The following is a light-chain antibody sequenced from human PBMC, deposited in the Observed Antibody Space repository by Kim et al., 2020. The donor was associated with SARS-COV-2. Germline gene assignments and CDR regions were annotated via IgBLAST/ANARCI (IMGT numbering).Light chain of an antibody. Sequence: SPGERATLSCRASQSVSSSYLAWYQQKPGQAPRLLIYGASSRATGIPDRFSGSGSGTDFTLIISRLESEDFAVYYCQQYGSSPRTFGQGTKVDIK. CDR2: GAS. CDR3: QQYGSSPRT. CDR1: QSVSSSY. J-gene: IGKJ1*01. V-gene: IGKV3-20*01.